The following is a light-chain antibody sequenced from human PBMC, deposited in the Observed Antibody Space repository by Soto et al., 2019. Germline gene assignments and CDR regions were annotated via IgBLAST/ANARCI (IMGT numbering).Light chain of an antibody. V-gene: IGKV3-11*01. CDR2: DAS. CDR3: QQRTNSPLT. J-gene: IGKJ4*01. Sequence: EIVLTQSPATLSLSPGERATLSCRASQSASTYLAWYQQKPGQAPRLLIYDASNRATGITARFSGSGSGTDFTLTISSLEPEDFAVYYCQQRTNSPLTFGGGTKVDIK. CDR1: QSASTY.